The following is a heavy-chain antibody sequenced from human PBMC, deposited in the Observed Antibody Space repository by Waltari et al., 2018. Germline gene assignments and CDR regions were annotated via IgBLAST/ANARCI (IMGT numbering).Heavy chain of an antibody. J-gene: IGHJ4*02. CDR3: ARDTVTMIVVTILRVLDY. CDR1: GFTFSNYA. CDR2: INHSGANT. Sequence: EVQLVESGGGLVQPGGSLRLSCAVSGFTFSNYAMSWVRQAPGKGLEWISAINHSGANTYYADSVKGRFTISRDNSKNSLYLQMNSLRAEDTAVYYCARDTVTMIVVTILRVLDYWGQGTLVTVSS. D-gene: IGHD3-22*01. V-gene: IGHV3-23*04.